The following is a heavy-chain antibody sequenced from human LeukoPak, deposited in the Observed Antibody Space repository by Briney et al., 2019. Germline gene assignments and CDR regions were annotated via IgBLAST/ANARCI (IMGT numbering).Heavy chain of an antibody. CDR1: GDTFNKYG. Sequence: ASVKVSCKASGDTFNKYGFSWVRQAPGQGLEWMGWISAHNGNIQYAQNFQGRVAMTTDPSTSTAHMELSSLRSDDTAVYYCARHPKSGYTGYESDYWGQGTLVTVSS. V-gene: IGHV1-18*01. CDR3: ARHPKSGYTGYESDY. J-gene: IGHJ4*02. CDR2: ISAHNGNI. D-gene: IGHD5-12*01.